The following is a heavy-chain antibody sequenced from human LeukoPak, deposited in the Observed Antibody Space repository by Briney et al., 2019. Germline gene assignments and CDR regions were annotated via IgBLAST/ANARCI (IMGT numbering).Heavy chain of an antibody. CDR3: ARGGSTGTNLNWVDP. J-gene: IGHJ5*02. CDR2: IYYSGST. V-gene: IGHV4-59*01. CDR1: GGSISTYY. D-gene: IGHD1-1*01. Sequence: PSETLSLTCTVSGGSISTYYWSWIRQPPGKGLEWIGYIYYSGSTNYNPSLKSRVTISVDTSKNQFSLKLSSVTAADTAVYYCARGGSTGTNLNWVDPWGQGTLVTVSS.